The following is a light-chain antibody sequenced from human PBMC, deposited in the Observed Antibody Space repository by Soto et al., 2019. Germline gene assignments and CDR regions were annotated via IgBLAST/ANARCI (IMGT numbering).Light chain of an antibody. J-gene: IGLJ2*01. CDR2: YDD. Sequence: QSVLTQPPSVSEAPRPRVTISCSGSTSNIGNNAVSWYQQIPGKAPKLLIYYDDLLPSGVSDRFSGSKSGTSASLAISGLQSGDEADYFCAAWDDRLNGVIFGGGTKLTVL. V-gene: IGLV1-36*01. CDR3: AAWDDRLNGVI. CDR1: TSNIGNNA.